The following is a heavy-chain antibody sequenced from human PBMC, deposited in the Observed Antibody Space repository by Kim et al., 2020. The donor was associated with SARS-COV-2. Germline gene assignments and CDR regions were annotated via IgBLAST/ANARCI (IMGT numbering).Heavy chain of an antibody. D-gene: IGHD6-13*01. CDR1: GFTFSSYG. V-gene: IGHV3-30*18. Sequence: GGSLRLSCAASGFTFSSYGMHWVRQATGKGLEWVAVISYDGSNKYYADSVKGRFTISRDNSKNTLYLQMNSLRAEDTAVYYCANSLVPYSSNPYYYYGMDVWGQGTTVTVSS. J-gene: IGHJ6*02. CDR3: ANSLVPYSSNPYYYYGMDV. CDR2: ISYDGSNK.